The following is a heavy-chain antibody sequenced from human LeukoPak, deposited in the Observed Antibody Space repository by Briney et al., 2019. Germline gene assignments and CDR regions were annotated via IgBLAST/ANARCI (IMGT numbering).Heavy chain of an antibody. CDR2: ISYDGSNK. D-gene: IGHD3-10*01. J-gene: IGHJ4*02. Sequence: GGSLRLSCAASGFTFSSYGMYWVRQAPGKWLEWVAVISYDGSNKYYADSVKGRFTISRDNSKNTLYLQMNSLRAEDTAVYYCAKDPLNYGSGTYFDYWGQGTLVTVSS. CDR3: AKDPLNYGSGTYFDY. V-gene: IGHV3-30*18. CDR1: GFTFSSYG.